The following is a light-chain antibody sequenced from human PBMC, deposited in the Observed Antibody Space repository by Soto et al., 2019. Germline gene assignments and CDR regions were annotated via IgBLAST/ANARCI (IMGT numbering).Light chain of an antibody. J-gene: IGKJ1*01. Sequence: EIALTQSPGTLSLSPRERATLSCRASQSVSSNYFAWYQQRRGQAPRLLLYGASSRATGVPDRFSGSGSGADFPLPISRLEPVDFAVYYWQQYGGSPWTFGQGTKVEVK. V-gene: IGKV3-20*01. CDR3: QQYGGSPWT. CDR1: QSVSSNY. CDR2: GAS.